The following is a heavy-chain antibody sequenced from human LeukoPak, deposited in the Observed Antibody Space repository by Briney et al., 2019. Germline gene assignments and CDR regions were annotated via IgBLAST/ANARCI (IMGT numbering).Heavy chain of an antibody. D-gene: IGHD6-19*01. CDR3: ARAYTVAGTWIFDY. CDR2: INPSGGST. Sequence: ASVKVSCKASGYTFTSYYIHWVRQAPGQGLEWMGIINPSGGSTNYAQKFQGRVTMTGDTSTSTVYMELSSLRSEDTAVYYCARAYTVAGTWIFDYWGQGTLVTVSS. V-gene: IGHV1-46*01. J-gene: IGHJ4*02. CDR1: GYTFTSYY.